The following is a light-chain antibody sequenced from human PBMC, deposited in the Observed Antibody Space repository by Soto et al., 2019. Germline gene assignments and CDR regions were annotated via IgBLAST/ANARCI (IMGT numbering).Light chain of an antibody. CDR3: QHYITFWT. J-gene: IGKJ1*01. CDR1: QSIRNW. V-gene: IGKV1-5*01. CDR2: GAS. Sequence: DIQMTQSPSTLSASVGDRVTITCRASQSIRNWLAWYQDKPGKAPKLLIYGASSLESGVPSRFSGSGSGTEFTLTIGGLQPDDFATYYCQHYITFWTFGPGTKVDIK.